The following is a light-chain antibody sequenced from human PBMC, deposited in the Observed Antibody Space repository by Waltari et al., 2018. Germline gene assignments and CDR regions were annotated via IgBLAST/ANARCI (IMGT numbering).Light chain of an antibody. CDR2: RTS. CDR1: QSVGSTS. J-gene: IGKJ1*01. Sequence: EIVLTQSPGTPPLSPGERVTLSCRASQSVGSTSLAWYQQKPGQAPRLVIYRTSRRATGIPDRFSGSGSGTDFSLTISRLEPEDFAVYYCQQHGTLPATFGQGTKVEIK. V-gene: IGKV3-20*01. CDR3: QQHGTLPAT.